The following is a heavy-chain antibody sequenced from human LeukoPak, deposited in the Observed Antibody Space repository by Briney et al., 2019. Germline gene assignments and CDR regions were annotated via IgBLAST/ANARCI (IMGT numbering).Heavy chain of an antibody. D-gene: IGHD1-26*01. CDR3: ARLGQVVGATEAFDI. CDR2: IYPGDSDT. J-gene: IGHJ3*02. CDR1: GYSFTSYW. Sequence: GESLKISCKGSGYSFTSYWIGWVRQMPGKGLEWMGLIYPGDSDTRYSPSFQGQVTISADKSISTAYLQWSSLKASDTAMYYCARLGQVVGATEAFDIWGQGTMVTVSS. V-gene: IGHV5-51*01.